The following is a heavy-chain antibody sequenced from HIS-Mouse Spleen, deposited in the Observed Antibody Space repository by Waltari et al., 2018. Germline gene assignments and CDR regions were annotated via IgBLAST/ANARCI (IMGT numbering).Heavy chain of an antibody. CDR1: GYSISSGYY. CDR2: IYHRGRT. D-gene: IGHD6-13*01. Sequence: QVQLQESGPGLVKPSETLSLTCTVSGYSISSGYYWGWIRQPPGKGLEWIGSIYHRGRTYYNPSLKSRVTISVDTSKNQFSLKLSSVTAADTAVYYCARDWGSSSWYDVFYYYYGMDVWGQGTTVTVSS. CDR3: ARDWGSSSWYDVFYYYYGMDV. V-gene: IGHV4-38-2*02. J-gene: IGHJ6*02.